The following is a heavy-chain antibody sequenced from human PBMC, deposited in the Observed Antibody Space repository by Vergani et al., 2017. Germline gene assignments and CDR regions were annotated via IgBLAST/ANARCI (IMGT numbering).Heavy chain of an antibody. CDR2: INHSGST. J-gene: IGHJ5*02. CDR1: GGSFSGYY. D-gene: IGHD2-15*01. CDR3: ARWSKYCRGGSCYWFDP. V-gene: IGHV4-34*01. Sequence: QVQLQQWGAGLLKPSETLSLTCAVYGGSFSGYYWSWIRQPPGKGLEWIGEINHSGSTNYNPSLKSRVTISVDTSKNQFSLKLSSVTAADTAVYYCARWSKYCRGGSCYWFDPWGQGTLVTVSS.